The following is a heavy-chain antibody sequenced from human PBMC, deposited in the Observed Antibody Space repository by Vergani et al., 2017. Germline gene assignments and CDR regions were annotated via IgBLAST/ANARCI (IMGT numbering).Heavy chain of an antibody. CDR3: ETLWFGELDY. V-gene: IGHV3-48*01. Sequence: EVQLVESGGGLVQPGGSLRLSCAASGFTFSSYSMNWVRQAPGKGLEWVSYISSSSSTIYYADSVKGRFTISRDNAKNSLYLQMNSLRAEDTAVYYCETLWFGELDYWGQGTLVTVSS. J-gene: IGHJ4*02. CDR1: GFTFSSYS. CDR2: ISSSSSTI. D-gene: IGHD3-10*01.